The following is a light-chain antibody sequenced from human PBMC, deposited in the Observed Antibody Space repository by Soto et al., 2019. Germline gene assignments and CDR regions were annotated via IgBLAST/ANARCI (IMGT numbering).Light chain of an antibody. CDR3: LQVSSFPRT. J-gene: IGKJ1*01. CDR2: AAS. Sequence: DIQMTQYPSSLSAVVADRVTITCRASRGIVDRLAWFQQKPGKAPQFLIQAASNLQSGVPSRFSGSGSGTEFILSINSLQPEDIATYYCLQVSSFPRTFGQGTKVDIK. CDR1: RGIVDR. V-gene: IGKV1-12*01.